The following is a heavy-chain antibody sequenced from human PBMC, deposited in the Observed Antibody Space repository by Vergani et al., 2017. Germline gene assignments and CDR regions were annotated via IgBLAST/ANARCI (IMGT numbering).Heavy chain of an antibody. Sequence: EVQLVESGGGLVKPGGSLRLSCAASGFTFSNAWMSWVRQAPGKGLEWVGRIKSKTDGGTTDYAAPVKGRFTISRDNSKNTLYLQMNSLRAEDTAVYYCAKEDYGDHFDYWGQGTLVTVSS. V-gene: IGHV3-15*01. D-gene: IGHD4-17*01. CDR2: IKSKTDGGTT. CDR1: GFTFSNAW. J-gene: IGHJ4*02. CDR3: AKEDYGDHFDY.